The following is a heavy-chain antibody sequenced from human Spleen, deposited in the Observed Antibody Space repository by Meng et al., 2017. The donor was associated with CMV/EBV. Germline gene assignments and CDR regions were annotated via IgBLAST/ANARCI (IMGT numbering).Heavy chain of an antibody. D-gene: IGHD2-2*01. CDR1: GGSISGSTYY. CDR3: ARLSAQYQLLSDCFFDY. CDR2: MYYSGST. V-gene: IGHV4-39*01. Sequence: SETLSLTCTVSGGSISGSTYYWGWIRQPPGNRLEWIASMYYSGSTYYNPSLKSQVTISVDTSKNQFSLKLSSVTAADTAVYYCARLSAQYQLLSDCFFDYWGQGTLVTVSS. J-gene: IGHJ4*02.